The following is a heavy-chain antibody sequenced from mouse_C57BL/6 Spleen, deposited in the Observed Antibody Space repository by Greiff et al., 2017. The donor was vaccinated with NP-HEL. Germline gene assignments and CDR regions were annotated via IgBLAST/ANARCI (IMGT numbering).Heavy chain of an antibody. V-gene: IGHV1-15*01. J-gene: IGHJ1*03. CDR2: IDPETGGT. CDR3: TRRSYGSSYDWYFDV. Sequence: VKLLASGAELVRPGASVTLSCKASGYTFTDYEMHWVTQTPVHGLEWIGAIDPETGGTAYNQKFKGKAILTADKSSSTAYMERRSLTSEDSAVYYCTRRSYGSSYDWYFDVWGTGTTVTVSS. D-gene: IGHD1-1*01. CDR1: GYTFTDYE.